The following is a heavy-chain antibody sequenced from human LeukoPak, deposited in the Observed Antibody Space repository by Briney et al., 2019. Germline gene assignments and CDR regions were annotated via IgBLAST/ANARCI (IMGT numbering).Heavy chain of an antibody. Sequence: GSLRLSFAASGFTFSSYEMNWVRQAPGEGLEWVSAITGSGGGTYYAESAEGRFTISRDNSKNTLFLQVNSLRAEDTAVYYCVKDRKYNWNDGGYFDYWDQGTLVTVSS. J-gene: IGHJ4*02. CDR3: VKDRKYNWNDGGYFDY. V-gene: IGHV3-23*01. CDR2: ITGSGGGT. CDR1: GFTFSSYE. D-gene: IGHD1-1*01.